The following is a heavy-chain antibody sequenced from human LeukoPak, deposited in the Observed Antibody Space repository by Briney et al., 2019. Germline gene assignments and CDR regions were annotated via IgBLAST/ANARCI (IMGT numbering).Heavy chain of an antibody. CDR3: AKHSIDCSGGSCYLLRAFDI. J-gene: IGHJ3*02. V-gene: IGHV3-23*01. D-gene: IGHD2-15*01. Sequence: PGGSLRLSCAASGFTFSSYWMTWVRQAPGKGLEWVSAISGSGGSTYYADSVKGRFTISRDNSKNTLYLQMNSLRAEDTAVYYCAKHSIDCSGGSCYLLRAFDIWGQGTMVTVSS. CDR1: GFTFSSYW. CDR2: ISGSGGST.